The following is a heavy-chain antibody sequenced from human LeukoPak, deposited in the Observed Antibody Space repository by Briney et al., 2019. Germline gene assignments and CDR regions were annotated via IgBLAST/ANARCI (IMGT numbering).Heavy chain of an antibody. D-gene: IGHD3-3*01. CDR3: ARHNYDFWSGYFNYYYYYMDV. CDR1: GYTFTSYG. Sequence: ASVKVSCKASGYTFTSYGISWVRQAPGQGLEWMGWISAYNGNTNYAQKLQGRVTMTTDTSTSTAYMELRSLRSDDTAVYYCARHNYDFWSGYFNYYYYYMDVWGKGTTVTISS. V-gene: IGHV1-18*01. CDR2: ISAYNGNT. J-gene: IGHJ6*03.